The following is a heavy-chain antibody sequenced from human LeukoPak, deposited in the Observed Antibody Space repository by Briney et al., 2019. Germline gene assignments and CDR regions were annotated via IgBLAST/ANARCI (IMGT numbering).Heavy chain of an antibody. D-gene: IGHD3-3*01. CDR3: AKDLYDFWSGPTGYMDV. V-gene: IGHV3-30*02. J-gene: IGHJ6*04. CDR1: GFTFSSYG. CDR2: IRYDGSNK. Sequence: GGSLRLSCAAPGFTFSSYGMHWVRQAPGKGLEWVAFIRYDGSNKYYADSVKGRFTISRDNSKNTLYLQMNSLRAEDTAVYYCAKDLYDFWSGPTGYMDVWGKGTTVTVSS.